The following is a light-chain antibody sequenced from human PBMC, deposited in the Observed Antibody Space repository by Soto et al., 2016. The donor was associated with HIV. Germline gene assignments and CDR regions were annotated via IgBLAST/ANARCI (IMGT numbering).Light chain of an antibody. CDR3: QVWDAGTDLVV. CDR2: DDS. Sequence: SYELTQPPSLSVAPRKTARITCGGNNVGSKSVQWYQQKPGQAPILVLYDDSDRPSGIPERFSGSNSGNTATLSISRVEAGDEADYYCQVWDAGTDLVVFGGRDQA. CDR1: NVGSKS. V-gene: IGLV3-21*03. J-gene: IGLJ2*01.